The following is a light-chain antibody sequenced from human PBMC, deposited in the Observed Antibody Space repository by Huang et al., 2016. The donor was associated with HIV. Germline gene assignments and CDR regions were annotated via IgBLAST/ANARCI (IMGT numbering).Light chain of an antibody. CDR2: STT. V-gene: IGKV1-39*01. J-gene: IGKJ2*01. CDR1: QSISIY. CDR3: QQTYSPLLYT. Sequence: DIEMTQSPSSLSASVGDRVTITCRASQSISIYLNWYQQKPGKAPKLLIHSTTNLQSEVPSRFSGSGSGTAFTLTISSLQPEDFATYYCQQTYSPLLYTFGQGTKLEIK.